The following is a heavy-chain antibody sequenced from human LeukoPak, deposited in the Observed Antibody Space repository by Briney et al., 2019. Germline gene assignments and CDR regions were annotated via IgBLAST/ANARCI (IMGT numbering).Heavy chain of an antibody. CDR3: ARVGSWGWSLGMDV. V-gene: IGHV1-8*01. J-gene: IGHJ6*01. CDR2: MNPKSGNT. Sequence: ASVKVSCKASGYTFTSYAFNWVRQATGQGLEWMGWMNPKSGNTGYAQKFQGRVTMTRYTSISTAYMELSSLRSEDTAVYYCARVGSWGWSLGMDVWGQGATGTVSS. CDR1: GYTFTSYA. D-gene: IGHD2-15*01.